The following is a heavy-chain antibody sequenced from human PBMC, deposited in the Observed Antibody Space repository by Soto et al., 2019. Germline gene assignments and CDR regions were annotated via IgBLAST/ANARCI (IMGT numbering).Heavy chain of an antibody. Sequence: GGSLRLSCVASGFSFSDYSMTWMRQAPGGGLDFVAFISNTAITDYYADSVKGRFTISRDNSKNTLYLQMNSLRAEDTAVYYCAKGPDYGGNSEYGYWGQGTLVTVSS. D-gene: IGHD4-17*01. CDR1: GFSFSDYS. CDR3: AKGPDYGGNSEYGY. J-gene: IGHJ4*02. CDR2: ISNTAITD. V-gene: IGHV3-11*01.